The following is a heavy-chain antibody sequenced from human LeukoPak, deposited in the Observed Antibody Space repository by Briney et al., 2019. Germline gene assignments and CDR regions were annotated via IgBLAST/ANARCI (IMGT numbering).Heavy chain of an antibody. CDR3: ARVGSAYYDSRGYYVYYFDY. J-gene: IGHJ4*02. D-gene: IGHD3-22*01. CDR1: GYSFTSYG. V-gene: IGHV1-18*01. CDR2: ISAYSGNS. Sequence: ASVKVSCKASGYSFTSYGISWVRQAPGQGLEWMGWISAYSGNSGSAQKFQGRVTMTRDTSISTAYMELSSLTSEDTAVYYCARVGSAYYDSRGYYVYYFDYWGQGTLVTVSS.